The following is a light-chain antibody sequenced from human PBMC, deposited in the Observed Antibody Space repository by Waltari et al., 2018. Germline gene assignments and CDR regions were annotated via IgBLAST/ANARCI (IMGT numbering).Light chain of an antibody. CDR1: QSVGTW. Sequence: DIQMTQSPSTLSASVGDRVTISCRDSQSVGTWLAWYQQKPGKAPKLLIYMASSLESGVPSRFSGSGSGTEFTLTISGLQPDDFATYFCQQYSSFSTFGQGTKV. J-gene: IGKJ2*01. CDR2: MAS. V-gene: IGKV1-5*03. CDR3: QQYSSFST.